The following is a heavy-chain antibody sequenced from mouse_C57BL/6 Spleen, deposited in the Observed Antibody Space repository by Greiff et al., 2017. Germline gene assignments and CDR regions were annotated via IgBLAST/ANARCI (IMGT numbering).Heavy chain of an antibody. CDR3: ANSFITAEVAPLDY. CDR2: IYPGDGGT. J-gene: IGHJ2*01. CDR1: GYAFSSYW. V-gene: IGHV1-80*01. D-gene: IGHD1-1*01. Sequence: QVQLQQSGAELVKPGASVKISCKASGYAFSSYWMNWVKQRPGKGLEWIGQIYPGDGGTNYNGKFKSKATPTADKSSSTAYMQLSSLTSEASAVYFCANSFITAEVAPLDYWGQGTTLTVSS.